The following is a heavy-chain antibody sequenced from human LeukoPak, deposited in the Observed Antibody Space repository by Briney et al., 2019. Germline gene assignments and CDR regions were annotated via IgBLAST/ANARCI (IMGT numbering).Heavy chain of an antibody. D-gene: IGHD2-2*02. CDR3: ARGPPPDIVVVPAAITAGYFQH. J-gene: IGHJ1*01. V-gene: IGHV1-24*01. Sequence: ASVKVSCKISGFGLSVLSIHWMRQAPGKGLEWVGGIRPETGEPIFAQKFRGRVTITADESTSTAYMELSSLRSEDTAVYYCARGPPPDIVVVPAAITAGYFQHWGQGTLVTVSS. CDR1: GFGLSVLS. CDR2: IRPETGEP.